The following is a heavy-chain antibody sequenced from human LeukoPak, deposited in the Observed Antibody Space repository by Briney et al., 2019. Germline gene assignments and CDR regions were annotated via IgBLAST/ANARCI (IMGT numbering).Heavy chain of an antibody. CDR1: GGSISSYY. J-gene: IGHJ6*03. D-gene: IGHD3-9*01. V-gene: IGHV4-59*01. Sequence: SETLSLTRTVSGGSISSYYWSWIRQPPGKGLEWIGYIYYSGSTNYNPSLKSRVTISVDTSKNQFSLKLSSVTAADTAVYYCARGFDGYYYYMDVWGKGTTVTVSS. CDR3: ARGFDGYYYYMDV. CDR2: IYYSGST.